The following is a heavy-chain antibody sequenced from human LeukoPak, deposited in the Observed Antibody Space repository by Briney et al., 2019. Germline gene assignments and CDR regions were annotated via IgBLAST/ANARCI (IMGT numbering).Heavy chain of an antibody. CDR3: ARGIVGANKSRWFDP. Sequence: PSETLSLTWTVSGDSISSYYWSWMRQPRENGLEWIGNIYYSGSTKYNPSLKSRLTISIDTSKNQFSLKLNSVTAADTAVYYCARGIVGANKSRWFDPWGQGTPVTVSS. CDR1: GDSISSYY. D-gene: IGHD1-26*01. V-gene: IGHV4-59*08. CDR2: IYYSGST. J-gene: IGHJ5*02.